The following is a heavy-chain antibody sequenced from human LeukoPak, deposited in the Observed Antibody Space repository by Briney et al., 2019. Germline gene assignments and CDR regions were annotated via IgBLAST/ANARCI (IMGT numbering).Heavy chain of an antibody. CDR2: ISAYNGNT. CDR3: ARAYYYDSSGSLFDY. Sequence: AASVKVSCKASGYTFTSYGISWVRQAPGQGLEWMGWISAYNGNTNYAQKLQGRVTMTTDTSTSTAYMELRSLRSDDTAVYYCARAYYYDSSGSLFDYWGQGTLVTVSS. V-gene: IGHV1-18*01. D-gene: IGHD3-22*01. CDR1: GYTFTSYG. J-gene: IGHJ4*02.